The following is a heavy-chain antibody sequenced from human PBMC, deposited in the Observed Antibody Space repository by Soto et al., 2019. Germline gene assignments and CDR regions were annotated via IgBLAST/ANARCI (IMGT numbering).Heavy chain of an antibody. D-gene: IGHD2-15*01. Sequence: PSETLSLTCTVSGGSISSSSYYWGWIRQPPGKGLEWIGSIYYSGSTYYNPSLKSRVTISVDTSKNQFSLKLSSVTAADTAVYYCARLNGYCSGGSCYSGSSYFDYWGQGTLVTVSS. CDR3: ARLNGYCSGGSCYSGSSYFDY. J-gene: IGHJ4*02. V-gene: IGHV4-39*01. CDR1: GGSISSSSYY. CDR2: IYYSGST.